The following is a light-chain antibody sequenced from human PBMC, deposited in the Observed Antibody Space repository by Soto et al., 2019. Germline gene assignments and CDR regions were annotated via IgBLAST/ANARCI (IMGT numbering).Light chain of an antibody. CDR1: SGHSNYD. CDR2: LNSDGSH. J-gene: IGLJ2*01. Sequence: QLVLTQSPSASASLGASAKLTCTLSSGHSNYDIAWHQQQSEKGPRYLMKLNSDGSHSKGDGIPDRFSGSSSGAERYLTISSLQSEDEADYYCQTWGSGIVVFGGGTKVTVL. V-gene: IGLV4-69*01. CDR3: QTWGSGIVV.